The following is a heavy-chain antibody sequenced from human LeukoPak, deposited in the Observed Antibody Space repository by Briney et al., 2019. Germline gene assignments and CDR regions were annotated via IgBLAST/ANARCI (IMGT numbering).Heavy chain of an antibody. CDR3: ARASSTHGEYYFDY. CDR2: ISSRSSYI. CDR1: GFTFSSYS. J-gene: IGHJ4*02. D-gene: IGHD2-2*01. Sequence: GGSLRLSRAASGFTFSSYSMNWVRQAPGKGLEWVSSISSRSSYIYYADSVKGRFTISRDNAKNSLYLQMNSLRAEDTAVYYCARASSTHGEYYFDYWCQGTLVTVSS. V-gene: IGHV3-21*01.